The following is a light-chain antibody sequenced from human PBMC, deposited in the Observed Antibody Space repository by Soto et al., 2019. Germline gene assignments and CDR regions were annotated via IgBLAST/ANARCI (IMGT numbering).Light chain of an antibody. J-gene: IGKJ4*01. CDR1: QSVSSY. V-gene: IGKV3-11*01. CDR2: DAS. CDR3: QQRSNWPPLT. Sequence: EIVLTQSPATLSLSQGGRATLSCRPSQSVSSYLAWYQQKPGQAPRLLIYDASNRATGIPARFSGSGSGTDFTLTISSLEPEDFAVYYCQQRSNWPPLTFGGGTKVDIK.